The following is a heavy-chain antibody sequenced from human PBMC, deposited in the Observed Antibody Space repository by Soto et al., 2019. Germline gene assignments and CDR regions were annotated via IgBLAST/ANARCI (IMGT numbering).Heavy chain of an antibody. CDR1: GFTFSSYA. CDR3: AKEVPNTGSSTHHGCFDY. Sequence: EVQLLESGGGLVQPGGSLRLSCAASGFTFSSYAMSWVRQAPGKGLEWVSAISGSGGSTYYADSVKGRFTISRDNSKNTLYLQMNSLRAEDTAVYYCAKEVPNTGSSTHHGCFDYWGQGTLVTVSS. CDR2: ISGSGGST. D-gene: IGHD2-2*01. J-gene: IGHJ4*02. V-gene: IGHV3-23*01.